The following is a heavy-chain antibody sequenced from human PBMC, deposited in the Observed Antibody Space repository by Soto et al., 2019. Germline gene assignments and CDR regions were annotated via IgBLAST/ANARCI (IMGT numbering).Heavy chain of an antibody. CDR2: IYYSGST. J-gene: IGHJ6*02. V-gene: IGHV4-39*01. CDR1: GGSISSSSYY. Sequence: SETLSLTCTVSGGSISSSSYYWGWIRQPPGKGLEWIGSIYYSGSTYYNPSLKSRVTISVDTSKNQFSLKLSSVTAAHTAVYYCARRGANWNYVRGMDVWGQGTTVTVSS. D-gene: IGHD1-7*01. CDR3: ARRGANWNYVRGMDV.